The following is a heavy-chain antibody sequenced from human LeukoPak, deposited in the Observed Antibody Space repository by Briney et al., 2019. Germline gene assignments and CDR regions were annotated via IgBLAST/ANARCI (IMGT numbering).Heavy chain of an antibody. CDR3: ARGYGSGTDY. CDR2: INHSGST. V-gene: IGHV4-34*01. CDR1: GGSFSGYY. J-gene: IGHJ4*02. Sequence: SGTLSLTCAVYGGSFSGYYWSWIRQPPGKGLEWIGEINHSGSTNYNPSLKSRVTISVDTSKNQFSLKLSSVTAADTAVYYCARGYGSGTDYWGQGTLVTVSS. D-gene: IGHD3-10*01.